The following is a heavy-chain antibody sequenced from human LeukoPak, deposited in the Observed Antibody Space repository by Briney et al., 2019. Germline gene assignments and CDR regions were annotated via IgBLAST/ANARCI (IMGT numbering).Heavy chain of an antibody. CDR1: GGSISGYY. CDR3: ARVGPTDDYGDSHDAFDI. Sequence: SETLSLTCTVSGGSISGYYWSWIRQPPGKGLEWIGYIYTSGSTNYNPSLKSRVTISVDTSKNHFSLKVTSVTAADTAVYYCARVGPTDDYGDSHDAFDIWGQGTLVAVSS. V-gene: IGHV4-4*09. J-gene: IGHJ3*02. D-gene: IGHD4-17*01. CDR2: IYTSGST.